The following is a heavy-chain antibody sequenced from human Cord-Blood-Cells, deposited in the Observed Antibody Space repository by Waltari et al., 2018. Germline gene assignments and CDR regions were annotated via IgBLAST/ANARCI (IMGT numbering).Heavy chain of an antibody. Sequence: EVQLVQSGAEVKRPGESLKISCKGSGYSFTSYWIGWVRQMPGKGLEWMGHVYAGDADTRDRAAIQGQVTISADKAVRTAYLQWSSLRASDTAMYYCARLMTERGPFDYWGQGTLVTVAS. CDR3: ARLMTERGPFDY. J-gene: IGHJ4*02. D-gene: IGHD2-21*02. V-gene: IGHV5-51*01. CDR1: GYSFTSYW. CDR2: VYAGDADT.